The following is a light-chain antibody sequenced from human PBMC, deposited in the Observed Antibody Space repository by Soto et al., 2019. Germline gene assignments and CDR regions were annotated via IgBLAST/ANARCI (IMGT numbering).Light chain of an antibody. J-gene: IGLJ1*01. CDR3: CSFAGRSPPTSV. CDR2: EVT. V-gene: IGLV2-23*02. Sequence: QSVLTQPASVSGSPGQSITISCTGTTSDVGTYNLVSWYQHHPGKAPQLIIFEVTKRPSGVSDRFSGSKSGNTASLTISGLLCEDEADYSCCSFAGRSPPTSVFGTGTKVTVL. CDR1: TSDVGTYNL.